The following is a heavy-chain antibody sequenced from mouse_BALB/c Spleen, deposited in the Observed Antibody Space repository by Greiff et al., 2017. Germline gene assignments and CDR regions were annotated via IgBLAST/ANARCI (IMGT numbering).Heavy chain of an antibody. Sequence: EVQRVESGGGLVQPGGSRKLSCAASGFTFSSFGMHWVRQAPERGLVWVAYISSGSSTFYYADTVKGRFTISRDNPKNTLFLQMTSLRSEDTAMYYCARSRDYDGYYYAMDYWGQGTSVTVSS. CDR2: ISSGSSTF. CDR3: ARSRDYDGYYYAMDY. CDR1: GFTFSSFG. J-gene: IGHJ4*01. V-gene: IGHV5-17*02. D-gene: IGHD2-4*01.